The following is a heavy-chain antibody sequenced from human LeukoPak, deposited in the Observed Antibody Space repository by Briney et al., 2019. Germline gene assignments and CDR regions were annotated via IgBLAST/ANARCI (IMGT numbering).Heavy chain of an antibody. D-gene: IGHD3-16*01. Sequence: KPGGSLRLSCAASGFTFSSYSTNWVRQAPGKGLEWVSSISSSSSNIYYADSVKGRFTISRDNAKNSLYLQMNSLRAEDTAVYYCAREGHYDYVWGSYSWFDPWGQGTLVTVSS. V-gene: IGHV3-21*01. CDR1: GFTFSSYS. J-gene: IGHJ5*02. CDR2: ISSSSSNI. CDR3: AREGHYDYVWGSYSWFDP.